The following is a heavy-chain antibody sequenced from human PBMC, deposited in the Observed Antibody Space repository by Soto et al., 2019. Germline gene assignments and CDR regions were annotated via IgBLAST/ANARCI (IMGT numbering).Heavy chain of an antibody. CDR1: GYTFTSYG. V-gene: IGHV1-18*04. D-gene: IGHD3-10*01. CDR3: ARDRVVRGSFYYYYGMDV. Sequence: ASVKVSCKASGYTFTSYGISWVRQAPGQGLEWMGWISAYNGNTNYAQKLQGRVTMTTDTSTGTAYMELRSLRSDDTAVYYCARDRVVRGSFYYYYGMDVWGQGTTVTVSS. CDR2: ISAYNGNT. J-gene: IGHJ6*02.